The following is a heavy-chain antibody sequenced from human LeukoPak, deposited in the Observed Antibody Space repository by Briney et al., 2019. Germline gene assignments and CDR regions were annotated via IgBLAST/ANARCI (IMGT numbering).Heavy chain of an antibody. CDR2: VSGSGGST. CDR1: GFTFSSYA. Sequence: GGSLRLSCAASGFTFSSYAMSWVRQAPGKGLEWVSAVSGSGGSTYYADSVKGRFTISRDNSKNTLYLQMNSLRAEDTAVYYCAKAIWQDDIHIVVVPAAIGPFDYWGQGTLVTVSS. V-gene: IGHV3-23*01. J-gene: IGHJ4*02. D-gene: IGHD2-2*02. CDR3: AKAIWQDDIHIVVVPAAIGPFDY.